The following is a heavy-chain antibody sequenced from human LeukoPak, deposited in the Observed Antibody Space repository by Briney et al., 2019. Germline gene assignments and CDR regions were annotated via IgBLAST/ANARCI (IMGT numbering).Heavy chain of an antibody. D-gene: IGHD4-17*01. J-gene: IGHJ4*02. CDR3: TRGSYGDYEY. Sequence: GGSLRLSCAASGFTFSSYTMNWVRQAPGKELEWVASISVNSDHKPYADSVKGRFTISRDNAKNSLYLQMNSLAVDDTAVYFCTRGSYGDYEYWGQGNLVTVSS. CDR1: GFTFSSYT. V-gene: IGHV3-21*01. CDR2: ISVNSDHK.